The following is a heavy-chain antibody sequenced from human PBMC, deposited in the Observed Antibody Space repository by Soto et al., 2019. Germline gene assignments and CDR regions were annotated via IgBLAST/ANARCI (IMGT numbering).Heavy chain of an antibody. CDR2: INPSGGST. V-gene: IGHV1-46*03. Sequence: ASVKVSCKASGYTFTSYYIHWVRQAPGQGLEWMGIINPSGGSTSYAQKFQGRVTMTRDTSTSTVYMELSSLRSGDTAVYYCARVSARGSYLNLWGQGTMVTVSS. CDR3: ARVSARGSYLNL. J-gene: IGHJ3*01. D-gene: IGHD3-16*02. CDR1: GYTFTSYY.